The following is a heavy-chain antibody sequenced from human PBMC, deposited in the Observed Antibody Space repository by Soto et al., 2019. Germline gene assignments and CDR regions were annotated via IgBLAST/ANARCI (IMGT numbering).Heavy chain of an antibody. CDR1: GFTFSSYG. V-gene: IGHV3-30*18. J-gene: IGHJ3*02. CDR3: AKAYSFDAFDI. CDR2: ISYDGSNK. D-gene: IGHD5-12*01. Sequence: QVQLVQSGGGVVQPGRSLRLSCAASGFTFSSYGMHWVRQAPGKGLEWVAVISYDGSNKDYADSVNGRFTISRDNSKNTLYLQMNSLRAEDTAVYYCAKAYSFDAFDIGGQGTMVTFSA.